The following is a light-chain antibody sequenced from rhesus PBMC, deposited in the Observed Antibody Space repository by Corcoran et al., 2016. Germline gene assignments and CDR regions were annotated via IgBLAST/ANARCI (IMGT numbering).Light chain of an antibody. V-gene: IGKV1-74*01. CDR2: EAS. J-gene: IGKJ2*01. Sequence: DIQMTQSPSSLSASVGDRVTITCRASENINNYLNWYQQKPGKVPNLLVYEASTLQRGVPSRFIGSGSGTDYTFPIRSLRPEDVATYYCQVGYYTPSSFGQGTKVKIK. CDR1: ENINNY. CDR3: QVGYYTPSS.